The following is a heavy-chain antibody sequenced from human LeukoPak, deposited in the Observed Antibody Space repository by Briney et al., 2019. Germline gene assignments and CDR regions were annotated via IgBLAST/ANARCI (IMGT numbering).Heavy chain of an antibody. Sequence: SETLSLTCTVSGGSISSYYWSWIRQPAGKGLEWIGRIYTSGSTNYNPSLKSRVTMSVDTSKNQFSLKLSSVTAADTALYYCARLRARNYYYYYMDVWGKGTTVTISS. J-gene: IGHJ6*03. CDR2: IYTSGST. CDR1: GGSISSYY. V-gene: IGHV4-4*07. CDR3: ARLRARNYYYYYMDV.